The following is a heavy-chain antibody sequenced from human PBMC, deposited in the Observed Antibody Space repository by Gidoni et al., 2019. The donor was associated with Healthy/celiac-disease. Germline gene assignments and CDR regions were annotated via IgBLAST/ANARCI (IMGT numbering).Heavy chain of an antibody. CDR1: GFTFSRYG. CDR2: IWYDGINN. Sequence: QEQLVESGGGVVQPGRSRRLSCAASGFTFSRYGMHWVRQAPGKGLEGVAFIWYDGINNDYADSVKVRFTISRDNSKNTLYLQMNSLRAVDTAVYYCASGGDSSGWTEDSILDPWGQGTLVTVSS. V-gene: IGHV3-33*01. D-gene: IGHD6-19*01. J-gene: IGHJ5*02. CDR3: ASGGDSSGWTEDSILDP.